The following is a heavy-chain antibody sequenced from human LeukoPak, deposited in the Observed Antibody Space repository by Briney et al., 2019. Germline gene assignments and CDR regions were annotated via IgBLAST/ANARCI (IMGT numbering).Heavy chain of an antibody. CDR1: GYTFTSYD. V-gene: IGHV1-8*01. J-gene: IGHJ5*02. D-gene: IGHD1-7*01. Sequence: GASVKVSCKASGYTFTSYDINWVRQATGQGLEWMGWMNPNSGNTGYAQKFQGRVTMTRNTSISTAYMELSSLRSEDTAVYYCARAFDWNYAFSRNNWFDPWGQGTLVTVSS. CDR2: MNPNSGNT. CDR3: ARAFDWNYAFSRNNWFDP.